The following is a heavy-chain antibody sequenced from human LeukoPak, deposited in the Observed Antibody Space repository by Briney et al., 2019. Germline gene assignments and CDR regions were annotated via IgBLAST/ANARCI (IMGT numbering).Heavy chain of an antibody. CDR2: IYYSGST. Sequence: GSIYYSGSTYYNPSLTSRVTISVDTSKNQFSLKLSSVTAADTAVYYCAREDFDYYYDMDVWGQGTTVTVSS. J-gene: IGHJ6*02. D-gene: IGHD3-3*01. V-gene: IGHV4-39*07. CDR3: AREDFDYYYDMDV.